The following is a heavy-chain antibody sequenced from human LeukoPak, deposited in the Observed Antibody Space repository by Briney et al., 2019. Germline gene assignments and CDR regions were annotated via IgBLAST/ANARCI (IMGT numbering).Heavy chain of an antibody. CDR3: ARGTTSDAFDI. J-gene: IGHJ3*02. D-gene: IGHD4-17*01. Sequence: GASVKVSCKASGGTFSSYAISWVRQAPGQGLEWMGGVIPIFGTANYAQKFQGRVTITADESTSTAYMELSSLRSEDTAVYYCARGTTSDAFDIWGQGTMVTASS. CDR1: GGTFSSYA. CDR2: VIPIFGTA. V-gene: IGHV1-69*13.